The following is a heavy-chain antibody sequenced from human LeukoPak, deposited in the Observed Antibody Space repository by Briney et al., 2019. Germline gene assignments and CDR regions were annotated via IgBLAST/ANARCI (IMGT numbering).Heavy chain of an antibody. CDR3: ARDLTRGDCGGDCYSADDAFDI. D-gene: IGHD2-21*02. CDR2: ISSSSSYI. V-gene: IGHV3-21*01. Sequence: GGSLRLSCAASGFTFSSYEMNWVRQAPGKGLEWVSSISSSSSYIYYADSVKGRFTISRDNAKNSLYLQMNSLRAEDTAVYYCARDLTRGDCGGDCYSADDAFDIWGQGTMVTVSS. CDR1: GFTFSSYE. J-gene: IGHJ3*02.